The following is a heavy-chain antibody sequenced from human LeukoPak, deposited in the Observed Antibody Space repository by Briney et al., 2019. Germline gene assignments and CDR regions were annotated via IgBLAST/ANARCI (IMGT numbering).Heavy chain of an antibody. CDR3: ARDGHYDTRSFDY. J-gene: IGHJ4*02. CDR1: GFTFSSYS. Sequence: GGSLRLSCAASGFTFSSYSINWVRQAPGKGLEWVSSISTSSSYIYYADSGKGRFPSFRDDAKNSLYLQMSSLRAEDTAVCYCARDGHYDTRSFDYWGQGTLVTVSS. D-gene: IGHD3-22*01. V-gene: IGHV3-21*01. CDR2: ISTSSSYI.